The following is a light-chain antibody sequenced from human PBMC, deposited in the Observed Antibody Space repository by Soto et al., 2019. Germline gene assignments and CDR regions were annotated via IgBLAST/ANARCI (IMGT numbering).Light chain of an antibody. CDR1: SSDVGGYNY. J-gene: IGLJ1*01. CDR2: DVS. Sequence: QSVLTQPASVSESPGQSITISCTGTSSDVGGYNYVSWYQQHPGKAPKLMIYDVSNRPSEVSNRFSGSKSGNTASLTISGLQAEDEADYYCSSYTSSSTYVFGTGTKVTVL. V-gene: IGLV2-14*01. CDR3: SSYTSSSTYV.